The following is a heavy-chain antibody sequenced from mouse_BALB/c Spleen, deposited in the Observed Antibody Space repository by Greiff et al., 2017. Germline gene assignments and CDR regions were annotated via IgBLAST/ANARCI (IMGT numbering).Heavy chain of an antibody. CDR2: IFPGDGST. V-gene: IGHV1-85*01. D-gene: IGHD2-4*01. J-gene: IGHJ3*01. Sequence: QVQLQQSGAELVKPGASVKLSCKASGYTFTSYDINWVRQRPEQGLEWIGWIFPGDGSTKYNEKFKGKATLTTDKSSSTAYMELSSLTSEDSAVYYCARGDYDYDGAWFADWGQGTLVTVSA. CDR3: ARGDYDYDGAWFAD. CDR1: GYTFTSYD.